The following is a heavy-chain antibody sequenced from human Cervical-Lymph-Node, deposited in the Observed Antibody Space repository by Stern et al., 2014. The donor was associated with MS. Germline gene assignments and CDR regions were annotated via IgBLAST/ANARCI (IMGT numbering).Heavy chain of an antibody. J-gene: IGHJ6*02. CDR2: IAYDGDNK. Sequence: VQLVESGGGVVQPGRSLRLSCAASRFTFSNYGMHWVRQAPGKGLERVAVIAYDGDNKYYGDSVKGRFTISRDNSKNTLYLQMNSLRAEDTAVYYCAKDVLISSDYGMDVWGQGTTVTVSS. D-gene: IGHD3-22*01. CDR1: RFTFSNYG. CDR3: AKDVLISSDYGMDV. V-gene: IGHV3-30*18.